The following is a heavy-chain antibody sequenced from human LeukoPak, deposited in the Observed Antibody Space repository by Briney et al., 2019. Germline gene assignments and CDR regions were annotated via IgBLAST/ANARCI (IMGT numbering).Heavy chain of an antibody. J-gene: IGHJ4*02. CDR2: ISGSGAGT. V-gene: IGHV3-23*01. D-gene: IGHD3-10*01. Sequence: GGSLRLSCAASGFTFSSYAMSWVRQAPGRGLEWVSAISGSGAGTYYADSVKGRFTISRNNSKNTLYLQMNSLRAEDTAVYSCAKERKEVVLLWFGELGYWGQGTLVTVSS. CDR1: GFTFSSYA. CDR3: AKERKEVVLLWFGELGY.